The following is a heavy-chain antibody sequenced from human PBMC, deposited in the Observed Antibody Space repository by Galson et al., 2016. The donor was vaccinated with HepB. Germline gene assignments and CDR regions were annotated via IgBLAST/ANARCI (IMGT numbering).Heavy chain of an antibody. CDR2: TYYRSKWNN. CDR3: VRQFRNTFEI. D-gene: IGHD5-24*01. CDR1: GDSVLSTGAA. V-gene: IGHV6-1*01. J-gene: IGHJ3*02. Sequence: CAISGDSVLSTGAAWAWIRQSPSRGLEWLGKTYYRSKWNNDYALSVRSRISMNPDTSKNQFSLQLNSVTPEDTAVYYCVRQFRNTFEIWGQGTTVTVSS.